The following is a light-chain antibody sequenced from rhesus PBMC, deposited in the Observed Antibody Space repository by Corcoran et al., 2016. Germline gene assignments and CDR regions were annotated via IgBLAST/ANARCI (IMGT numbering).Light chain of an antibody. CDR2: KAS. Sequence: DIQMTQSPSSLSASVGDTVTITCRASQSISSWLDWYQQKPGKAPKLLIYKASRLQSGVASRFSGSGSGTVFTLTISSLQPEDFATYYCLQYSSSPYSFGQGTKVEIK. J-gene: IGKJ2*01. V-gene: IGKV1-22*01. CDR1: QSISSW. CDR3: LQYSSSPYS.